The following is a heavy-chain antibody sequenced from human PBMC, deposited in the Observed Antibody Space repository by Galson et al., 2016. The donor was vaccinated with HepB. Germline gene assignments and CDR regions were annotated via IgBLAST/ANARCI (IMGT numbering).Heavy chain of an antibody. Sequence: SLRLSCAASGFTFSSYWMSWVRQAPGKGLEWVSTISNDGVNTYYADSVKGRFTVSRDNSKNTLYLQMNSLRAEDTAVYYCAKDLADYYDSTGYYTGLDYWGQGTLVTVSS. CDR2: ISNDGVNT. CDR1: GFTFSSYW. J-gene: IGHJ4*02. V-gene: IGHV3-23*01. CDR3: AKDLADYYDSTGYYTGLDY. D-gene: IGHD3-22*01.